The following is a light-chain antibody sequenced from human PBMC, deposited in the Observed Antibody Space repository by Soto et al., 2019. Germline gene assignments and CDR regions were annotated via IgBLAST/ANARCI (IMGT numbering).Light chain of an antibody. CDR1: QDIRKD. Sequence: IQMTQSPSSLSASVGDRVTITCRASQDIRKDLAWYQQKPGKAPQILIYGASTLQTGVASRFSGAGSGTDFTLTIGNLHPEDFAIYYCKQSYSTQWTFGQGTKVDIK. V-gene: IGKV1-39*01. J-gene: IGKJ1*01. CDR3: KQSYSTQWT. CDR2: GAS.